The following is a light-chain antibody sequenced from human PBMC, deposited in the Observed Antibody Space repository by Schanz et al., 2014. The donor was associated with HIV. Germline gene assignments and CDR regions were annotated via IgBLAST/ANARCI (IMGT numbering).Light chain of an antibody. CDR1: SSDVGGYNY. V-gene: IGLV2-14*01. J-gene: IGLJ1*01. CDR2: DVS. Sequence: QSAMTQPASVSGSPGQSITISCTGTSSDVGGYNYVSWYQQHPGKAPKLMIYDVSKRPSGVPDRFSGSKSGNTASLTISGLQPEDEADYYCSSLTTSSAPVFGTGTKLTVL. CDR3: SSLTTSSAPV.